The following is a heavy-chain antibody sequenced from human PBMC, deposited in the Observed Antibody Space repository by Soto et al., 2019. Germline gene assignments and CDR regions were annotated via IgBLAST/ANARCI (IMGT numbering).Heavy chain of an antibody. CDR3: ARDDVDTAMPYGMDV. Sequence: QVQLVQSGAEVKKPGSSVKVSCKASGGTFSSYAISWVRQAPGQGLEWMGGIIPIFGTANYAQKFQGRVTITADESTGTAYMELSSLRSEGTAVYYCARDDVDTAMPYGMDVWGQGTTVTVSS. J-gene: IGHJ6*02. D-gene: IGHD5-18*01. CDR1: GGTFSSYA. V-gene: IGHV1-69*12. CDR2: IIPIFGTA.